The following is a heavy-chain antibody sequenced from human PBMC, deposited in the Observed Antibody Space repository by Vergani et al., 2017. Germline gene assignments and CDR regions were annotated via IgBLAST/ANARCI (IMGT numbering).Heavy chain of an antibody. D-gene: IGHD2-21*02. CDR1: GGSFSSDSYY. Sequence: QVQLQESGPGLVKPSQTLSLTCTVSGGSFSSDSYYWNWIRQPAGKGLEWIGRIYITGSTNYNPSLKSRVTISVDTSKNQFSLSLTSVTAADTAVYYCARHLAYCGGDCYPYYYGMDVWGQGTTVTVSS. CDR3: ARHLAYCGGDCYPYYYGMDV. V-gene: IGHV4-61*02. J-gene: IGHJ6*02. CDR2: IYITGST.